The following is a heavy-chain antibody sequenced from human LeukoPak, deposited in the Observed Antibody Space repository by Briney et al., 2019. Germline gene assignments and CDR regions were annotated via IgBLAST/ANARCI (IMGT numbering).Heavy chain of an antibody. CDR2: INHSGST. J-gene: IGHJ4*02. Sequence: SETLSLTCAVYGGSFSGYYWSWIRQPPGKGLEWIGEINHSGSTNYNPSLKSRVTISVDTSKNQFSLKLNSVTAADTAVYYCARGREYQLPYLFDYWGQGTLVTVSS. V-gene: IGHV4-34*01. CDR1: GGSFSGYY. CDR3: ARGREYQLPYLFDY. D-gene: IGHD2-2*02.